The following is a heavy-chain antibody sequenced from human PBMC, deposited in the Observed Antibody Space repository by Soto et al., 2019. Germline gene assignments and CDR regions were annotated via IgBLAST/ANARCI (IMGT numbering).Heavy chain of an antibody. CDR1: GFSLSTSGVG. V-gene: IGHV2-5*02. CDR3: AHRRPIYIAAAHRGYCFDY. D-gene: IGHD6-13*01. J-gene: IGHJ4*02. CDR2: IYWDDDK. Sequence: SGPALVNPXQTLTLTCTFSGFSLSTSGVGVGWIRQPPGKALEWLALIYWDDDKRYSPSLKSRLTITKDTSKNQVVLTMTNMDPVDTATYYCAHRRPIYIAAAHRGYCFDYWGQGTLVTVSS.